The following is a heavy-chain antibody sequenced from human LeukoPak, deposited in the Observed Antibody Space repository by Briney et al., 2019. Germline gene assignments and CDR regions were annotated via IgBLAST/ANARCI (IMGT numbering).Heavy chain of an antibody. CDR1: GFTFSNFW. Sequence: GGSLRLSCTASGFTFSNFWMHWVRQAPGKGLVWVSGIDTAGSATRYADSVKGRFTISRDSAKNTLFLQINSLRAEDTAVYYCARTGGWLSNFYFWGQGSLVTVSS. D-gene: IGHD5-24*01. V-gene: IGHV3-74*01. CDR3: ARTGGWLSNFYF. J-gene: IGHJ4*02. CDR2: IDTAGSAT.